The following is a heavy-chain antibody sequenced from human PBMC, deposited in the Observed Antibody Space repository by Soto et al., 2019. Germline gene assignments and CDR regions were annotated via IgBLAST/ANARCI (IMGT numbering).Heavy chain of an antibody. D-gene: IGHD2-2*01. CDR2: IIPIFGTA. J-gene: IGHJ6*02. V-gene: IGHV1-69*13. CDR1: GGTFSSYA. Sequence: GASVKVSCKASGGTFSSYAISWVRQAPGQGLEWMGGIIPIFGTANYAQKFQGRVTITADESTSTAYMELSSLRSEDTAVYYCASGVVVPAAYYYYYGMDVWGQGTTVTVSS. CDR3: ASGVVVPAAYYYYYGMDV.